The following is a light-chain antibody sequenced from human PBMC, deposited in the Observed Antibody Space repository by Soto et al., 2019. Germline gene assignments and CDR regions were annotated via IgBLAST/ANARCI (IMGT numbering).Light chain of an antibody. CDR1: SGHSSYA. CDR3: QTWGTGIHVV. CDR2: LDSDGSH. Sequence: QSVLTQSPSASASLGASVKLTCTLSSGHSSYAIAWHQQQPEKGPRHLMKLDSDGSHTKGDAIPDRFSGSSSGAERYLTISSLQSEDEADYYCQTWGTGIHVVFGGGTKRTVL. J-gene: IGLJ2*01. V-gene: IGLV4-69*01.